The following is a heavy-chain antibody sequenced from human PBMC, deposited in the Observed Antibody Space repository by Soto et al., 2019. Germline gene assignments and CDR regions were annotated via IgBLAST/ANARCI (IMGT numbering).Heavy chain of an antibody. V-gene: IGHV4-4*07. Sequence: SETLSLTCTVSGGPISSYYWSWIRQPAGKGLEWIGRIYMNGSTNYNPSLKSRVTVSVDTSKSQFSLMLNSVTAADTAVYYCVGDGSSGWYYYGMDVWGQGTPVTVSS. J-gene: IGHJ6*02. CDR3: VGDGSSGWYYYGMDV. D-gene: IGHD6-19*01. CDR1: GGPISSYY. CDR2: IYMNGST.